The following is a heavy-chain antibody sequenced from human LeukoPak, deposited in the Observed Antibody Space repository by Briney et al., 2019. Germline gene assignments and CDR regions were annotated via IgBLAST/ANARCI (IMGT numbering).Heavy chain of an antibody. CDR1: GGSFSGYY. CDR2: INHSGST. CDR3: ARGSGVSCSGSSCIQLAY. V-gene: IGHV4-34*01. J-gene: IGHJ4*01. D-gene: IGHD2-15*01. Sequence: PSETLSLTCAVYGGSFSGYYWSWIRQPPGKGLEWIGEINHSGSTNYNPSLKSRVTISVDTSKNQFSLKLSSVTAADTAVYYCARGSGVSCSGSSCIQLAYWGHGTLVTVSS.